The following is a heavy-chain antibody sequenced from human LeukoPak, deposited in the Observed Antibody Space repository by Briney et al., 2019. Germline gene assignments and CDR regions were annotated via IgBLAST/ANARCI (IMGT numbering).Heavy chain of an antibody. V-gene: IGHV3-53*01. CDR1: GLTVSSNY. J-gene: IGHJ4*02. Sequence: PGGSLRLSCAASGLTVSSNYMSWVRQAPGKGLECVTVIYSGGSTYYADSVKGRFTISRDNAKNSLFLQMNNVRADDTAVYYCARYTYKHDCWGQGTLVTVSS. CDR3: ARYTYKHDC. CDR2: IYSGGST. D-gene: IGHD5-24*01.